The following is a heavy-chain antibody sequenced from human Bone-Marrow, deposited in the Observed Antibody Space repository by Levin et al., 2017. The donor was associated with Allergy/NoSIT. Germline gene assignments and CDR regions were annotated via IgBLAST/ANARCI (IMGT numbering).Heavy chain of an antibody. CDR2: ISSSGSTI. D-gene: IGHD3-10*01. V-gene: IGHV3-11*01. CDR1: GFTFSDYY. CDR3: ARRDYYGSGNFDY. J-gene: IGHJ4*02. Sequence: KAGGSLRLSCAASGFTFSDYYMSWIRQAPGKGLEWVSYISSSGSTIYYADSVKGRFTISRDNAKNSLYLQMNSLRAEDTAVYYCARRDYYGSGNFDYWGQGTLVTVSS.